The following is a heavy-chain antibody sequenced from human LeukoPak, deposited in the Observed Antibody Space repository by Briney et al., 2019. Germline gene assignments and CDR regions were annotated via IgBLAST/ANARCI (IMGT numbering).Heavy chain of an antibody. V-gene: IGHV4-39*01. CDR3: ARSLEVQLELRSGWFDP. CDR2: IYYSGST. Sequence: PSETLSLTCTVSGGSISSSSYYWGWLRQPPGKGLEWIGNIYYSGSTYYNPSLKSRVTISADTSKNQFSLKLNSVTAADTAVYYCARSLEVQLELRSGWFDPWGQGTLVTVSS. J-gene: IGHJ5*02. D-gene: IGHD1-7*01. CDR1: GGSISSSSYY.